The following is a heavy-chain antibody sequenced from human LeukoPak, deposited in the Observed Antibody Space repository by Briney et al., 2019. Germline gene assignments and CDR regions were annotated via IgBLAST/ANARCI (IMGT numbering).Heavy chain of an antibody. J-gene: IGHJ4*02. V-gene: IGHV4-39*01. Sequence: SETLSLTCTVSGGSISSSNYYWGWIRQPPGKGLEWIGSIYQSGNTYYNPSLKSRVTIFVDTAKNQFSLKLSSVTAADTAVYYCARRRGCSGGSCYHFDYWGQGTLVTVSS. CDR1: GGSISSSNYY. CDR2: IYQSGNT. D-gene: IGHD2-15*01. CDR3: ARRRGCSGGSCYHFDY.